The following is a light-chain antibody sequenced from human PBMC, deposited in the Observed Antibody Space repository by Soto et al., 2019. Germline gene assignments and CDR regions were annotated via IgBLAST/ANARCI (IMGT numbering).Light chain of an antibody. CDR2: DAS. J-gene: IGKJ4*01. V-gene: IGKV3-15*01. CDR3: QQSSTWPLT. Sequence: EIGLAKTRANLSVVPEERGPLSCRASQSVSSNLAWYQQKPGQAPRLLIYDASTRATDIPARFSGSGSGTEFTLTISSLQSEDFAVYYCQQSSTWPLTFGGGTRLEIK. CDR1: QSVSSN.